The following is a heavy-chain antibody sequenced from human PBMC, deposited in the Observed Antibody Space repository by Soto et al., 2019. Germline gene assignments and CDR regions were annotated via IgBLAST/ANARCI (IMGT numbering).Heavy chain of an antibody. CDR1: GFTVSSNY. Sequence: GGSLRLSCAASGFTVSSNYMSWVRQAPGKGLEWVSVIYSGGSTYYADSVKGRFTISRDNSKNTLYLQMNSLRAEDTAVYYCARDYGDYVWDAMGDAFDIWGQGTMVTVSS. J-gene: IGHJ3*02. CDR2: IYSGGST. V-gene: IGHV3-66*01. CDR3: ARDYGDYVWDAMGDAFDI. D-gene: IGHD4-17*01.